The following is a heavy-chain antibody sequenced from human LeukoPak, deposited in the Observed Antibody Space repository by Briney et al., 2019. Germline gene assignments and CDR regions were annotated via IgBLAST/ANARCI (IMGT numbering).Heavy chain of an antibody. CDR1: GLTFSDYE. J-gene: IGHJ4*02. CDR2: ICSGGDTI. V-gene: IGHV3-48*03. CDR3: ARSQGRRDYDYVWGRYYFDY. Sequence: PGGSLRLSCAASGLTFSDYEMNWVRQAPGKGPEWLSYICSGGDTIYYADSVKGRFTISRDNAKNSLYLQMNSLRAEDTAVYYCARSQGRRDYDYVWGRYYFDYWGQGTLVTVSS. D-gene: IGHD3-16*01.